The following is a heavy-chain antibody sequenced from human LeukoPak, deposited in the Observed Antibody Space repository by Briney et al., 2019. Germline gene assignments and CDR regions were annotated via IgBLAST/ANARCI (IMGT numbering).Heavy chain of an antibody. CDR2: ISYDGSNK. J-gene: IGHJ4*02. V-gene: IGHV3-30*03. CDR3: GPHGATVY. CDR1: GFTFSSYG. D-gene: IGHD1-26*01. Sequence: PGGSLRLSCAASGFTFSSYGMHWVRQAPGKGLEWVAVISYDGSNKYYADSVKGRFTISRDNSKNTLYLQMNSLRAEDTAVYYCGPHGATVYWGQGTLVTASS.